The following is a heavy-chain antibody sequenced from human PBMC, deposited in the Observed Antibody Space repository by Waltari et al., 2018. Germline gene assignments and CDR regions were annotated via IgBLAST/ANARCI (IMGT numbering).Heavy chain of an antibody. V-gene: IGHV1-46*01. CDR1: GYTFTNYY. CDR3: ARDLLRVGAQTSVTMVRGLLEY. D-gene: IGHD3-10*01. Sequence: AEVKKPGASVKVSCKASGYTFTNYYMHWVRQAPGQGLEWMGIINPSGGSTSYAQKFQGRVTMTRDTSTSTVYMELSSLRSEDTAVYYCARDLLRVGAQTSVTMVRGLLEYWGQGTLVTLSS. CDR2: INPSGGST. J-gene: IGHJ4*02.